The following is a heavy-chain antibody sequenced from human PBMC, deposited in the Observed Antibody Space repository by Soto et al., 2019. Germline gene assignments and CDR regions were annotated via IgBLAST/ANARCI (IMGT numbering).Heavy chain of an antibody. CDR1: GGSISSYY. Sequence: QVQLQESGPGLVKPSETLSLTCTVSGGSISSYYWSWIRQPPGKGLEWIGYIYYSGSTNYNPSLKSRVTISVDTSKNQFSLKLSSVTAADTAVYYCARDLTIRGYYYDSSGYYGVRYFDYWGQGTLVTVSS. J-gene: IGHJ4*02. CDR3: ARDLTIRGYYYDSSGYYGVRYFDY. D-gene: IGHD3-22*01. V-gene: IGHV4-59*01. CDR2: IYYSGST.